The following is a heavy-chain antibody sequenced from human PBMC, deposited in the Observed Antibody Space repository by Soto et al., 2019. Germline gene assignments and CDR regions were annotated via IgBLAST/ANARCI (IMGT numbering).Heavy chain of an antibody. D-gene: IGHD1-20*01. CDR2: IYYSGCT. CDR3: ARDSRNWNTHGYYLDY. CDR1: GGSSSSYY. Sequence: SETLSVTCTVSGGSSSSYYWSWIRQPPGKGLEWIGYIYYSGCTNYNPSLKSRVTISVDTSKNQFSLKLSSVTAADTAVYYCARDSRNWNTHGYYLDYWGPGTLVTVS. V-gene: IGHV4-59*01. J-gene: IGHJ4*02.